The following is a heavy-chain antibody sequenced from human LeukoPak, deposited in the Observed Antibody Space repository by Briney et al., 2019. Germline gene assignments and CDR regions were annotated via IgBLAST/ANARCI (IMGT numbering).Heavy chain of an antibody. CDR2: FSYGGIT. J-gene: IGHJ5*02. CDR3: ARERGYCFDP. V-gene: IGHV4-59*01. Sequence: SETLSLTCIVSGVSISSYYWSWLRQPPGKGREGIAYFSYGGITNYNPFLKSRVTISMDTSKNQFSLKLSSVTAADTAVYYCARERGYCFDPWGQGMLVTVSS. D-gene: IGHD3-3*01. CDR1: GVSISSYY.